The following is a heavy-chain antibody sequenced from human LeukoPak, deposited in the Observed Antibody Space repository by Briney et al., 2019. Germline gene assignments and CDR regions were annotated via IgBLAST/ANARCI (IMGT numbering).Heavy chain of an antibody. CDR1: GFTFSSYA. J-gene: IGHJ4*02. CDR3: AKVTYGSGTYGAFDY. D-gene: IGHD3-10*01. Sequence: GGSLRLSCAASGFTFSSYAMSWVRQAPEKGLEWVSAISGSGGSTYYADSVKGRFTISRDNSKNTLYLQMNSLRVEDTAVYYCAKVTYGSGTYGAFDYWGQGTLVTVSS. V-gene: IGHV3-23*01. CDR2: ISGSGGST.